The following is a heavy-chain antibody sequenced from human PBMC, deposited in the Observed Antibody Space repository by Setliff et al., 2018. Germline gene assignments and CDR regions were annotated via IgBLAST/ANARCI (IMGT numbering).Heavy chain of an antibody. CDR2: VIPILGIA. D-gene: IGHD7-27*01. CDR1: GGTFSSYA. Sequence: SVKVSCKASGGTFSSYAISWVRQAPGQGLEWMGGVIPILGIANYAQKFQGRVTITTDESTSTAYMELSSLRSEDTAVYYCARDRDSTNWGKIDYWGQGTLVTVS. V-gene: IGHV1-69*10. CDR3: ARDRDSTNWGKIDY. J-gene: IGHJ4*02.